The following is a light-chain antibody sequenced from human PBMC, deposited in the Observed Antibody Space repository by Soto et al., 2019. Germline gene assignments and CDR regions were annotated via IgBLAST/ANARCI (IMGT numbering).Light chain of an antibody. CDR2: EVS. Sequence: QSVLTQPASVSGSPGQSITISCTGTSIDVDGYHYVSCYKQHPGKAPKLMIYEVSNRPSGVSNRFSGSKSGITAYLAISGLQAEDETDYDCSAYTSSKYVFGTGSKVTV. CDR3: SAYTSSKYV. CDR1: SIDVDGYHY. J-gene: IGLJ1*01. V-gene: IGLV2-14*01.